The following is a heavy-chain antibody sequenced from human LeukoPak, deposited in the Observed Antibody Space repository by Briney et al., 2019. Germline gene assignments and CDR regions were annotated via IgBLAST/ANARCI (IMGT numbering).Heavy chain of an antibody. CDR1: GYSFTSQW. CDR3: TRPQWGKSEY. Sequence: GESLKISCKGSGYSFTSQWIGWVRQMPGKGLEWMGIIYPADSNIKYSPSFEGQVTISADKSISTAYLQWNSLKASDTAMYYCTRPQWGKSEYWGQGTLVTVSS. J-gene: IGHJ4*02. D-gene: IGHD1-26*01. CDR2: IYPADSNI. V-gene: IGHV5-51*01.